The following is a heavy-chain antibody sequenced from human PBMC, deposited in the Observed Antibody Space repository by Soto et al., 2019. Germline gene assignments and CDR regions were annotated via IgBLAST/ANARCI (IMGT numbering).Heavy chain of an antibody. D-gene: IGHD3-3*01. CDR2: IYYSGST. V-gene: IGHV4-59*01. J-gene: IGHJ4*02. Sequence: SETLSLTCTVSSGSINIYYWSWIRQPPGKGLEWIGYIYYSGSTNYNPSLKSRVTISVDTSKSQFSLKLSSVTAADTAVYYCARGWSSKRITIFGVVSSHFDYWGQGTLVTVSS. CDR3: ARGWSSKRITIFGVVSSHFDY. CDR1: SGSINIYY.